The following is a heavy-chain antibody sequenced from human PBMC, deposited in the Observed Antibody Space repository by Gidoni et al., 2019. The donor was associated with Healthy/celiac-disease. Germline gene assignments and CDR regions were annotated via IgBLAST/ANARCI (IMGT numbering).Heavy chain of an antibody. CDR2: ISGSGGST. D-gene: IGHD6-13*01. Sequence: EVQLVESGGGLVQPGGSLRLSCAAAGFTLSGYAMSWVRQAPGKGLEGVSSISGSGGSTYYADSVKGRFTISRDNSKNTLYLQMNSLRAEDTAVYYCAKEPTGYSSSWYGYNWFDPWGQGTLVTVSS. CDR3: AKEPTGYSSSWYGYNWFDP. CDR1: GFTLSGYA. J-gene: IGHJ5*02. V-gene: IGHV3-23*04.